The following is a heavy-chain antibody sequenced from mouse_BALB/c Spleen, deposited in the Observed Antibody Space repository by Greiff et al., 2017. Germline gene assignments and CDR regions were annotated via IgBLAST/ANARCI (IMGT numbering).Heavy chain of an antibody. D-gene: IGHD1-1*01. J-gene: IGHJ3*01. CDR3: ARDGSSPGFAY. CDR1: GFTFSSYG. CDR2: INSNGGST. Sequence: EVQVVESGGGLVQPGGSLKLSCAASGFTFSSYGMSWVRQTPDKRLELVATINSNGGSTYYPDSVKGRFTISRDNAKNTLYLQMSSLKSEDTAMYYCARDGSSPGFAYWGQGTLVTVSA. V-gene: IGHV5-6-3*01.